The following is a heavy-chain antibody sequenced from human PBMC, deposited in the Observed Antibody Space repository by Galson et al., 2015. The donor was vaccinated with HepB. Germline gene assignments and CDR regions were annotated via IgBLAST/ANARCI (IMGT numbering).Heavy chain of an antibody. D-gene: IGHD2-2*01. Sequence: SVKVSCKASGYTFTSYGISWVRQAPGQGLEWMGWISAYNGNTNYAQKLQGRVTMTTDTSTSTAYMELRSLRSDDTAVYYCARDHCSSTSCYPFGMDVWGQGTTVTVSS. CDR3: ARDHCSSTSCYPFGMDV. J-gene: IGHJ6*02. CDR1: GYTFTSYG. V-gene: IGHV1-18*01. CDR2: ISAYNGNT.